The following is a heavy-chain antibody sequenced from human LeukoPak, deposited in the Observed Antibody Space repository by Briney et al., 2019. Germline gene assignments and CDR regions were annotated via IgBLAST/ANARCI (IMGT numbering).Heavy chain of an antibody. J-gene: IGHJ4*02. D-gene: IGHD6-19*01. V-gene: IGHV7-4-1*02. CDR3: ARGDSSGWYAGDFDY. CDR1: GYTFTSYA. CDR2: INTNTGNP. Sequence: ASVKVSCKASGYTFTSYAMNWVRQAPGQGLEWVGWINTNTGNPTYAQGFTGRLVFSLDTSVSTAYLQISSLKAEDTAVYYCARGDSSGWYAGDFDYWGQGTLVTVSS.